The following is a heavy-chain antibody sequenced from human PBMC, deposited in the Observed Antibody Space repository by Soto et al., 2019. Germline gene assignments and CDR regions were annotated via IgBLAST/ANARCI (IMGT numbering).Heavy chain of an antibody. V-gene: IGHV3-23*01. D-gene: IGHD3-3*01. Sequence: GGSLRLSCAASGFTFSSYAMSWVRQAPGKGLEWVSAISGSGGSTYYADSVKGRFTISRDNSKNTLYLQMNSLRAEDTAVYYCAKSAEYDFWIQFTQIDYWGQGTLVTVSS. CDR2: ISGSGGST. CDR3: AKSAEYDFWIQFTQIDY. CDR1: GFTFSSYA. J-gene: IGHJ4*02.